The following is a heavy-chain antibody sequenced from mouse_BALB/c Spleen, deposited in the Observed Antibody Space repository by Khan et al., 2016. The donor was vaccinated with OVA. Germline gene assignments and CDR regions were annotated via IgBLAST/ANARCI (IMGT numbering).Heavy chain of an antibody. J-gene: IGHJ4*01. Sequence: VQLKQSGAEFMKPGASVKLSCRVSGFNIKDTYMHWVKKRPEQGLEWIGRIDPANGNTKYDPKFQGKATMTADTSSNTAYLQLSRLTSDVTAVYYCACSLLLYAMDAWEQGTSVTVSS. V-gene: IGHV14-3*02. CDR1: GFNIKDTY. D-gene: IGHD1-2*01. CDR2: IDPANGNT. CDR3: ACSLLLYAMDA.